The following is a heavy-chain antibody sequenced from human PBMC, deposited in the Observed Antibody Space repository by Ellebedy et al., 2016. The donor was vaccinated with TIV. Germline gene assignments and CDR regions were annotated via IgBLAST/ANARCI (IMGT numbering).Heavy chain of an antibody. CDR1: GGSFSGYY. V-gene: IGHV4-34*01. CDR2: INHSGST. J-gene: IGHJ4*02. CDR3: ARESYGSSWNY. Sequence: SQTLSLTCAVYGGSFSGYYWSWIRQPPGKGLEWIGEINHSGSTNYNPSLKSRVTISVDTSKNQFSLKLSSVTAADTAVYYCARESYGSSWNYWGQGTLVTVSS. D-gene: IGHD6-13*01.